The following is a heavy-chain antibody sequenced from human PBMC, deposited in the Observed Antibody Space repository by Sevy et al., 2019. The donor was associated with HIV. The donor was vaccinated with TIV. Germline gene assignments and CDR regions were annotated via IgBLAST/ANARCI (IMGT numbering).Heavy chain of an antibody. CDR2: ISYDGSNK. CDR1: GFTFSSYA. CDR3: ARYRDGYNYDY. V-gene: IGHV3-30-3*01. Sequence: GGSLRLSCAASGFTFSSYAMHWFRQAPGKGLEWVAVISYDGSNKYYADSVKGRFTISRDNSKNTLFLQMNSLRAEDTAVYYCARYRDGYNYDYWGQGTLVTVSS. J-gene: IGHJ4*02. D-gene: IGHD5-12*01.